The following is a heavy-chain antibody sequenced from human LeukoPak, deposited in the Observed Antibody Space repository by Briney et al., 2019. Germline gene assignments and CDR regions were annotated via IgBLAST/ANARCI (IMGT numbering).Heavy chain of an antibody. D-gene: IGHD3-10*01. CDR3: ARVGYSSSGNYYNDRGAFDY. V-gene: IGHV4-39*07. CDR1: GGSLSSSSYY. Sequence: PSETLSLTCTVSGGSLSSSSYYWGWIRQPPGTGLEWLGSIYYSGSTYYNPSLKSRVPISVDTSKNQFSLKLSSVTAADTAVYYCARVGYSSSGNYYNDRGAFDYWGQGTLVTVSS. CDR2: IYYSGST. J-gene: IGHJ4*02.